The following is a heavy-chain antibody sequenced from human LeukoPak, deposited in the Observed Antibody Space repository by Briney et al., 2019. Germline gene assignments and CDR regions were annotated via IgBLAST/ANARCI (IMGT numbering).Heavy chain of an antibody. CDR3: ARDGMVVTAMDSFDY. Sequence: GASVKVSCKASGYTFTSYYMHWVRQAPGQGLEWMGIINPSGGSTSYAQKFQGRVTMTRDMSTSTVYMELSSLRSEDTAVYYCARDGMVVTAMDSFDYWGQGTLVTVSS. J-gene: IGHJ4*02. CDR1: GYTFTSYY. D-gene: IGHD2-21*02. CDR2: INPSGGST. V-gene: IGHV1-46*01.